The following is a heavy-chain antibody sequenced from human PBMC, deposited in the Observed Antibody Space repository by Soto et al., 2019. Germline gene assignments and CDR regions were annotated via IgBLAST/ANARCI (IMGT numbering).Heavy chain of an antibody. J-gene: IGHJ5*02. Sequence: SETLSLTCPVSGGPISSGGYYWSWISQHPGKGLEWIGYIYYSRSTYYNPSLKSRVTISVDTSKNQFSLKLSSVTAADTAVYYCASGSGSYYSWFDPWGQGTLVTVSS. D-gene: IGHD3-10*01. CDR2: IYYSRST. CDR3: ASGSGSYYSWFDP. V-gene: IGHV4-31*03. CDR1: GGPISSGGYY.